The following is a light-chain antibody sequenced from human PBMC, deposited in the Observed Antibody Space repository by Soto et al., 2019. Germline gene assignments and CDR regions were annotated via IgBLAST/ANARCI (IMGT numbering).Light chain of an antibody. V-gene: IGKV3-20*01. Sequence: EIVLTQSPGTLSLSPGERATLSCRASQSINSTYLAWYQQKPGQAPRLLIYGASSRATGFPDRFSGSGSGTDFTLTISRLEPEDFAVYFCQQYVTSPAWTFGQGTKVNI. CDR1: QSINSTY. J-gene: IGKJ1*01. CDR3: QQYVTSPAWT. CDR2: GAS.